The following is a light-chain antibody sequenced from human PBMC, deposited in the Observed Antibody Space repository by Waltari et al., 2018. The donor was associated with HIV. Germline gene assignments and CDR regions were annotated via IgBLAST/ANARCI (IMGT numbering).Light chain of an antibody. J-gene: IGLJ2*01. V-gene: IGLV2-23*02. CDR3: CSYASDRSVL. Sequence: QSALTPPAYVSGSPGPSLTFSCTGTRTAIRSFNILSWFQQHPGKAPKLMIYAVSKRPSGVSYRFSGSKSGNTASLTISGLQAEDEADYYCCSYASDRSVLFGGGTKLTVL. CDR2: AVS. CDR1: RTAIRSFNI.